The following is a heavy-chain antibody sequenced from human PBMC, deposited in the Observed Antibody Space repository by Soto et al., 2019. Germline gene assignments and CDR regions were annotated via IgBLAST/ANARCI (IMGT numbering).Heavy chain of an antibody. D-gene: IGHD4-17*01. CDR2: INPSGDGT. CDR1: GYTFNAFY. CDR3: ARVALGYDYADV. J-gene: IGHJ6*02. V-gene: IGHV1-46*02. Sequence: ASVTVSGKPFGYTFNAFYMHWVRQAPGQGLEWMGVINPSGDGTSYAQKFQGRVTMTRDTSTSTVYMELSSLRSEDTAVYYCARVALGYDYADVWGQGTTVTVSS.